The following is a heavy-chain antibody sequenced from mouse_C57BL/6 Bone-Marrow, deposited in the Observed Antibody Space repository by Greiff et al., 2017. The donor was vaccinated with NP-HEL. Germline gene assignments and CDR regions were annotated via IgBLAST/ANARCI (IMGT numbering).Heavy chain of an antibody. CDR2: IRSKSNNYAT. Sequence: EVKVEESGGGLVQPKGSLKLSCAASGFSFNTYAMNWVRQAPGKGLEWVARIRSKSNNYATYYADSVKDRFTISRDDSESMLYLQMNNLKTEDTAMYYCVRLSNFAMDYWGQGTSVTVSS. V-gene: IGHV10-1*01. J-gene: IGHJ4*01. CDR3: VRLSNFAMDY. D-gene: IGHD6-2*01. CDR1: GFSFNTYA.